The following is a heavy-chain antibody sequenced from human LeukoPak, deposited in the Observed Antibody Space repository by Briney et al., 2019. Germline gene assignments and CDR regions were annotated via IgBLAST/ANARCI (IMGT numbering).Heavy chain of an antibody. Sequence: SETLSLTCTVSGYSISSGYYWGWLRQPPGKGLEWIGSIYHSGSTYYNPSLKSRVTISVDTSKNQFSLKLSSVTAADTAVYYCARDSSGYIHDYWGQGTLVTVSS. CDR2: IYHSGST. CDR3: ARDSSGYIHDY. CDR1: GYSISSGYY. V-gene: IGHV4-38-2*02. J-gene: IGHJ4*02. D-gene: IGHD3-22*01.